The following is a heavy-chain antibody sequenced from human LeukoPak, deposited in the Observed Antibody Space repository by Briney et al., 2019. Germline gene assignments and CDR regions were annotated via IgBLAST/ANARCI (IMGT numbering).Heavy chain of an antibody. V-gene: IGHV4-31*03. CDR2: IYYSGST. J-gene: IGHJ4*02. Sequence: TLSLTCTVSGGSISSGGYYWSRIRQHPGKGLEWIGYIYYSGSTYYNPSLKSRVSISVDTSKNQFFLKLSSVTAADTAVYYCARDYYDSSGYYAFDYWGQGTLVTVSS. D-gene: IGHD3-22*01. CDR1: GGSISSGGYY. CDR3: ARDYYDSSGYYAFDY.